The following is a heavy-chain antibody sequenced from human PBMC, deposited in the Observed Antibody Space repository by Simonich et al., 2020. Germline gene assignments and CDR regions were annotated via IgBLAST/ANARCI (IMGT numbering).Heavy chain of an antibody. Sequence: EVQLVESGGGLVQPGGSLRLSCAASGFTFSSYWMGWVRQAQGKGLEWVANIKQDGSEKYDVDFVKGRSTISRDNAKNSLYLQMNSLRAEDTAVYYCARGKGWKNAFDIWGQGTMVTVSS. CDR2: IKQDGSEK. CDR3: ARGKGWKNAFDI. CDR1: GFTFSSYW. D-gene: IGHD1-1*01. J-gene: IGHJ3*02. V-gene: IGHV3-7*01.